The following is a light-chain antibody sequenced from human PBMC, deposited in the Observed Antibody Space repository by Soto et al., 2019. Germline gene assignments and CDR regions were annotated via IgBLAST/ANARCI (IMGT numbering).Light chain of an antibody. CDR1: QSVSSN. Sequence: EIVMTQSPATLSVSPGERATLSCRASQSVSSNLAWYQQRPGQAPRLLIYGASTRATGIPARLSGSGSGTEFTLTISSLQSEDFAIFYCQQHNHWPFTFGQGTKLEIK. V-gene: IGKV3-15*01. CDR3: QQHNHWPFT. CDR2: GAS. J-gene: IGKJ2*01.